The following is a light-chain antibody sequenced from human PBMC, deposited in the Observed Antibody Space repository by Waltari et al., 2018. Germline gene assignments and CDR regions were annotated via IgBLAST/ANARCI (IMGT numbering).Light chain of an antibody. J-gene: IGKJ5*01. Sequence: EIVLTQSPATLSLSPGERATLSFRASQSIDNYLAWYQQKPGQAPRLLIYDASCRATGIPVMFRGSVSGTHFTLTISSLEPEDFAVYYCQQRANWPITFGQGTRLEIK. CDR2: DAS. CDR1: QSIDNY. V-gene: IGKV3-11*01. CDR3: QQRANWPIT.